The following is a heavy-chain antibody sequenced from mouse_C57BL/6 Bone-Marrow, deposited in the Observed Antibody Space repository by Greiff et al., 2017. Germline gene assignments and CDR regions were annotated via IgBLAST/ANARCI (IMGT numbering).Heavy chain of an antibody. Sequence: VQLQQPGAELVKPGASVKLSCKASGYTFTSYWMHWVKQRPGQGLEWIGMIHPNSGSTNYNEKFKSKATLTVDKSSSTAYMQLSSLTSEDSAVXYWARHYYGSSYPAWFAYWGQGTLVTVSA. CDR1: GYTFTSYW. D-gene: IGHD1-1*01. J-gene: IGHJ3*01. CDR2: IHPNSGST. V-gene: IGHV1-64*01. CDR3: ARHYYGSSYPAWFAY.